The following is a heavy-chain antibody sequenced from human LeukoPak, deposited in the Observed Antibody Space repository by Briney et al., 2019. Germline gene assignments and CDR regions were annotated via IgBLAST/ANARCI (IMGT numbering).Heavy chain of an antibody. CDR1: GGSVRSDF. CDR2: ISYSGNT. Sequence: SETLSLTCTVSGGSVRSDFWSWIRQPPGKGLEWIGYISYSGNTNHNPSLKSRVTMSVDTSKNQFSLKLSSVTTADTAVYYCAKIKGGGGSFDIWGQGTMVTVSS. J-gene: IGHJ3*02. V-gene: IGHV4-59*02. CDR3: AKIKGGGGSFDI. D-gene: IGHD3-16*01.